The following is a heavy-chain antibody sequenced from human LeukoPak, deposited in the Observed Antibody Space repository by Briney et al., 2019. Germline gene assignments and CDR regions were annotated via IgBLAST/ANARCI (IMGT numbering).Heavy chain of an antibody. CDR1: GYTFTSYD. Sequence: GASVTVSCKASGYTFTSYDINWVRQATGQGLEWMGWMNPNSGNTGYAQKFQGRVTITRNTSISTAYMELSSLRSEDTAVYYCARNVDIVATIRKAYYSYMDVWGKGTTVTVSS. V-gene: IGHV1-8*03. D-gene: IGHD5-12*01. CDR2: MNPNSGNT. J-gene: IGHJ6*03. CDR3: ARNVDIVATIRKAYYSYMDV.